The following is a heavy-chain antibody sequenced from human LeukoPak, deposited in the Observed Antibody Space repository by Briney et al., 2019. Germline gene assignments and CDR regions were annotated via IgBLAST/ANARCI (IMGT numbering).Heavy chain of an antibody. D-gene: IGHD2-21*02. J-gene: IGHJ4*02. V-gene: IGHV1-18*01. Sequence: GASVKVSCKASGYTFTSYGISWVQQAPGQGLEWMGWISAYNGNTNYAQKLQGRVTMTTDTSTSTAYMELRSLRSDDTAVYYCARVPTLAYCGGDCYFDYWGQGTLVTVSS. CDR3: ARVPTLAYCGGDCYFDY. CDR2: ISAYNGNT. CDR1: GYTFTSYG.